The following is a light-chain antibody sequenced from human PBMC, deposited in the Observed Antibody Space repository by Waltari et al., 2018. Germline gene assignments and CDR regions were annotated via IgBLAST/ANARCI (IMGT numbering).Light chain of an antibody. CDR2: DNN. CDR1: SSNIGHNY. Sequence: QSVLTQPPSVSAAPGQKVNISCSGNSSNIGHNYVSWYQQLPGTAPKLLIYDNNMRPSGIPDRFSGSKSGTSATLGITGLQTGDEADYYCGTWDSSLSGGVFGGGTELTVL. CDR3: GTWDSSLSGGV. J-gene: IGLJ2*01. V-gene: IGLV1-51*01.